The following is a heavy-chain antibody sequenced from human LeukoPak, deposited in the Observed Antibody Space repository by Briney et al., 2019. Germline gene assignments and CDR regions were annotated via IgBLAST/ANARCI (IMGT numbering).Heavy chain of an antibody. CDR3: ARDPSAWWYDY. V-gene: IGHV3-23*01. CDR1: GFTFSNYA. D-gene: IGHD2-15*01. CDR2: ISGSSGST. J-gene: IGHJ4*02. Sequence: GGPLRLSCAASGFTFSNYAMSWVRQAPGKGLEWVSSISGSSGSTSYADSVKGRFTISRDNSKNTLYLQMNSLRAEDTAIYYCARDPSAWWYDYWGQGTLVTVSS.